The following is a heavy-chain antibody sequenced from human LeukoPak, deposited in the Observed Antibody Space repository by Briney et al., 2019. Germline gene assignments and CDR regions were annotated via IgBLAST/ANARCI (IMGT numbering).Heavy chain of an antibody. CDR2: IFPGDSDT. CDR1: GYSFTSYW. CDR3: ARPTYSSHDAFDI. J-gene: IGHJ3*02. V-gene: IGHV5-51*01. D-gene: IGHD2-21*01. Sequence: GESLKISCKGSGYSFTSYWIGWVRQMPGKGLEWMGIIFPGDSDTRYSPPFQGQVTISADKSISTAYLQWSSLKASDTAMYYCARPTYSSHDAFDIWGQGTMVTVSS.